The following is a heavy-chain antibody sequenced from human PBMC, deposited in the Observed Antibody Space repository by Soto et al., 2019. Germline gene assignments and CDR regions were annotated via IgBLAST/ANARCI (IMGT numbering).Heavy chain of an antibody. V-gene: IGHV3-23*01. CDR2: ISGSGGST. Sequence: EVQLLESGGGLVQPGGSLRLSCAASGFTFSSYAMSWVRQAPGKGLEWVSAISGSGGSTYYADSVKGRFTISRDNSKNTLYLQMNSLRAEDTAVYYCAKGVVVALYYYYYMDVWGKGTTVTVSS. J-gene: IGHJ6*03. CDR1: GFTFSSYA. CDR3: AKGVVVALYYYYYMDV. D-gene: IGHD2-15*01.